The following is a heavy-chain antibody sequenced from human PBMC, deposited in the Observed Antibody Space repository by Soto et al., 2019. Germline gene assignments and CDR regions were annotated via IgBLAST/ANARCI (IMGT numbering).Heavy chain of an antibody. J-gene: IGHJ4*02. CDR2: IDNSGNA. CDR1: GGSISSGTFY. CDR3: ARAQLAGFRGDAGYFEH. Sequence: SETLSLTCNVSGGSISSGTFYWSWIRQHSGKGLEWIGYIDNSGNAYYNPSLKSRVTISPDTSKNEFSLKVNSVNAADTAVYYCARAQLAGFRGDAGYFEHWGQGALVTVSS. D-gene: IGHD6-13*01. V-gene: IGHV4-31*03.